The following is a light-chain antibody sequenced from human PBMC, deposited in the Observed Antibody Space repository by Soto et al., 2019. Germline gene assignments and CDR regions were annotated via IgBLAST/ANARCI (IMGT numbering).Light chain of an antibody. CDR1: QSVSSSY. CDR3: QQYGSSPGT. J-gene: IGKJ1*01. Sequence: EIVLTQSPGTLSLSPGERATLSCRASQSVSSSYLAWYQQKPGQAPRLLIYGASSRATGIPDRFSGSGSGTDFTLTITSLEPEDLVGYYCQQYGSSPGTFGQGTKVEIK. CDR2: GAS. V-gene: IGKV3-20*01.